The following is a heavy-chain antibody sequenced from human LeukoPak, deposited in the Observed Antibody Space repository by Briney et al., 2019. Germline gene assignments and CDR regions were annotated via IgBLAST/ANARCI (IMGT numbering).Heavy chain of an antibody. CDR3: ASEEAMGKFDY. J-gene: IGHJ4*02. V-gene: IGHV1-46*01. Sequence: ASVKVSCKASGYTFTSYYMHWVRQAPGQGLEWMGIINPSGGSTSYAQKFQGRVTMTRETSTSTVYMELSSLRSEDTAVYYCASEEAMGKFDYWGQGTLVTVSS. CDR1: GYTFTSYY. CDR2: INPSGGST. D-gene: IGHD5-18*01.